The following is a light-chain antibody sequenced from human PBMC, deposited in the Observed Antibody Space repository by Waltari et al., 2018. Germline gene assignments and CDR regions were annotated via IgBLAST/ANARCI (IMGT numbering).Light chain of an antibody. CDR3: ASWDDSLSGHWV. V-gene: IGLV1-44*01. Sequence: QSVLTQSPSASGTPGQRVTMSCSGSSSNIGGNTVSWYQHLPGTAPKLLIYSNDEQPSGVPDRFSGSKSGTSASLAISGLQSEDEADYYCASWDDSLSGHWVFGGGTKLTVL. CDR2: SND. CDR1: SSNIGGNT. J-gene: IGLJ3*02.